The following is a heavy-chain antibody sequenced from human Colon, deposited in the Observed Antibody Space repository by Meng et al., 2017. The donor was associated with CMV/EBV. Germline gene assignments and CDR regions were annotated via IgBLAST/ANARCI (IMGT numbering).Heavy chain of an antibody. V-gene: IGHV3-72*01. Sequence: SLKTSCAASGFIFSDHYTDWVRQAPGKGLEWVGRSRNKANSYTTDYAASVKGRFTIPRDDSRNSLYLQVNSQKTEDSAVYYCASIAKYNSSWHNWGQGTLVTVSS. CDR2: SRNKANSYTT. CDR1: GFIFSDHY. CDR3: ASIAKYNSSWHN. J-gene: IGHJ4*02. D-gene: IGHD6-13*01.